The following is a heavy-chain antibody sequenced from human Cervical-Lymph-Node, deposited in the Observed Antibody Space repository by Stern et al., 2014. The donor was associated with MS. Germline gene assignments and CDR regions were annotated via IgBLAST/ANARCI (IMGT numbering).Heavy chain of an antibody. Sequence: EVQLVQSGGGFVQPGGSLRLSCAASGFTFSSYWMNWVRQAPGKGLDWVANIKEEGSETYYVDSVKGRFPISRDNAKNSLYLQMNSLRAEDTAVYYCARGSDTWGQGTLVTVSS. V-gene: IGHV3-7*01. CDR3: ARGSDT. CDR1: GFTFSSYW. D-gene: IGHD2-15*01. J-gene: IGHJ5*02. CDR2: IKEEGSET.